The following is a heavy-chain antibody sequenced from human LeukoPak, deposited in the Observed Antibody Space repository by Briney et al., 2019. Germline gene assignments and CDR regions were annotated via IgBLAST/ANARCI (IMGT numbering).Heavy chain of an antibody. CDR2: IYYSGST. D-gene: IGHD3-9*01. Sequence: SETLSLTCTVSGGSISSSSYYWGWIRQPPGKGLEWIGSIYYSGSTYYNPSLKSRVTISVDTSKNQFSLKLSSVTAADTAVYYCARGFPLLTGYSFVRGNRAAFDIWGQGTMVTVSS. V-gene: IGHV4-39*07. J-gene: IGHJ3*02. CDR1: GGSISSSSYY. CDR3: ARGFPLLTGYSFVRGNRAAFDI.